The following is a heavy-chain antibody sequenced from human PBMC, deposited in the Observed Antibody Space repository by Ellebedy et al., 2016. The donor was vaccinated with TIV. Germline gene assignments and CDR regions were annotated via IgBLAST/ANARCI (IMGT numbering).Heavy chain of an antibody. V-gene: IGHV1-18*01. Sequence: AASVKVSCKASGYSFTSHGISWVRQAPGQGPEWMGAISVNTGITDYAQKLQDRVTMTTDTSTNTAYMELRRLRSDDTGMYYCATSATFVAGGRGDYWGQGTQVTVSS. D-gene: IGHD2/OR15-2a*01. J-gene: IGHJ4*02. CDR2: ISVNTGIT. CDR1: GYSFTSHG. CDR3: ATSATFVAGGRGDY.